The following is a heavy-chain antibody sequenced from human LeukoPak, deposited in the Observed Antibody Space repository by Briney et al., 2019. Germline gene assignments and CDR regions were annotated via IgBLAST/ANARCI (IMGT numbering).Heavy chain of an antibody. CDR1: GGSFSGYY. V-gene: IGHV4-34*01. J-gene: IGHJ4*02. Sequence: SETLSLTCAVYGGSFSGYYWSWIRQPPGKGLEWIGSIYYSGSTYYDPSLKSRVTISVDTSKNQFSLKLSSVTAADTAVYYCARLHQQLVPYWGQGTLVTVSS. D-gene: IGHD6-13*01. CDR2: IYYSGST. CDR3: ARLHQQLVPY.